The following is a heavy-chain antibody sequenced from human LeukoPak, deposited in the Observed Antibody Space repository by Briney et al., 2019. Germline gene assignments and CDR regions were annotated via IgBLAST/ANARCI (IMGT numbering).Heavy chain of an antibody. J-gene: IGHJ4*02. CDR1: GFTVSSNY. V-gene: IGHV3-53*01. CDR3: ASGGLGARKYYSDPFHF. Sequence: GGSLRLPCAASGFTVSSNYMSWVRQAPGKGLEWVSILYSAGSTYYADSVRGRFTISRDSSKNTVCLQMNSLTAEDTAVYYCASGGLGARKYYSDPFHFWGQGTLVTVSS. D-gene: IGHD3-10*01. CDR2: LYSAGST.